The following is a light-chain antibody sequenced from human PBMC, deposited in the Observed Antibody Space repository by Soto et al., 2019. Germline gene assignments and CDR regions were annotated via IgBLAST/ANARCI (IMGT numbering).Light chain of an antibody. Sequence: QSALTQPASVSGSPGQSITISCTGTRSDVGSYNLVSWYQQHPGKAPKLMIYEGTKRPSGVSNRFSGSKSGNTASLTISGLQAEDEADYYCCSYADGSTYVFGIGTKLTVL. CDR3: CSYADGSTYV. J-gene: IGLJ1*01. CDR1: RSDVGSYNL. V-gene: IGLV2-23*01. CDR2: EGT.